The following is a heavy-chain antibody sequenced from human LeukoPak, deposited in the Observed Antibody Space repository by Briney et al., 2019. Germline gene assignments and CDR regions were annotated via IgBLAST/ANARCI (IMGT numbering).Heavy chain of an antibody. CDR1: GFTFITYS. CDR3: FRDYSGF. D-gene: IGHD2-15*01. J-gene: IGHJ4*02. CDR2: ISGSSSTT. Sequence: GGSLRLSCAASGFTFITYSMNWVRQAQAKGLEWVSYISGSSSTTYYADSVKGRFTISRVNAKTALYLQMNSLGAENTAVYCCFRDYSGFWGQGTLVAVSS. V-gene: IGHV3-48*04.